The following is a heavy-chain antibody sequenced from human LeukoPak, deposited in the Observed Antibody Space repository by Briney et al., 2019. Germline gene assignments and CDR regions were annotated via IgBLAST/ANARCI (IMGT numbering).Heavy chain of an antibody. CDR2: ISGSGGST. Sequence: PGGTLRLSCAASGFTFSSYGMSWVRQAPGKGLEWVSAISGSGGSTYCADSVKGRFTISRDNSKNTLYLQMNSLRAEDTAVYYCAKGPVEGYCTSWGQGTLVTVSS. CDR1: GFTFSSYG. V-gene: IGHV3-23*01. CDR3: AKGPVEGYCTS. J-gene: IGHJ5*02. D-gene: IGHD2-8*01.